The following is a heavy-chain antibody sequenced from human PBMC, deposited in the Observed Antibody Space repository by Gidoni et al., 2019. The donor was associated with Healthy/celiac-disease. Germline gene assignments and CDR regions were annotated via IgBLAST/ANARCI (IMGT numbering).Heavy chain of an antibody. V-gene: IGHV3-33*01. D-gene: IGHD2-2*01. Sequence: LEWVAVIWYDGSNKYYADSVKGRFTISRDNSKNTLYLQMNSLRAEDTAVYYCAREGIVVVPAALSSYYYYYMDVWGKGTTVTVSS. CDR2: IWYDGSNK. J-gene: IGHJ6*03. CDR3: AREGIVVVPAALSSYYYYYMDV.